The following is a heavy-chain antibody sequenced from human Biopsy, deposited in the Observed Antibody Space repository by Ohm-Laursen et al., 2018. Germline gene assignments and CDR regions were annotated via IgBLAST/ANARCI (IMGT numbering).Heavy chain of an antibody. Sequence: GSLRLSCTASGFTFSNYWMSWVRQAPGKGLEWVANIKQGVSERFYVDSVKGRFIISRDNAKNSLSLQMDSLRADDTGVYYCARTPPYLGYDFWSGYFPYYFDLWGQGTLVTVSS. CDR2: IKQGVSER. V-gene: IGHV3-7*03. J-gene: IGHJ4*02. CDR3: ARTPPYLGYDFWSGYFPYYFDL. CDR1: GFTFSNYW. D-gene: IGHD3/OR15-3a*01.